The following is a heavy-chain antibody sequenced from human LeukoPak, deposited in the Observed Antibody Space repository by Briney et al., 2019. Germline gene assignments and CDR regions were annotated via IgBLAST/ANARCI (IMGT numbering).Heavy chain of an antibody. CDR3: ARALLLYSSGWYAY. CDR2: INHSGST. V-gene: IGHV4-34*01. D-gene: IGHD6-19*01. Sequence: SETLSLTCAVYGGSFSGYYWSWIRQPPGKGLEWIGEINHSGSTNYNPSLKSRVTISVDTSKNQFPLKLSSVTAADTAVYYCARALLLYSSGWYAYWGQGTLVTVSS. CDR1: GGSFSGYY. J-gene: IGHJ4*02.